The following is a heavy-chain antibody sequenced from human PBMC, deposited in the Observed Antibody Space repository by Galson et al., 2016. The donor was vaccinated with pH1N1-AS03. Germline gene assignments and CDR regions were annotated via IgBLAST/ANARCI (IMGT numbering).Heavy chain of an antibody. J-gene: IGHJ4*02. CDR1: GYTFSTYW. V-gene: IGHV5-51*01. CDR3: ARQNGYKLGAFDF. D-gene: IGHD5-24*01. CDR2: IHPSDSHS. Sequence: QSGAEVKKPGDSLKISCEASGYTFSTYWIAWVRQKPGKGLEWMGVIHPSDSHSTYSPSFQGQVTISVDKSLTTAYLQWNSLKASDTAIYYCARQNGYKLGAFDFWGQGALVTVSS.